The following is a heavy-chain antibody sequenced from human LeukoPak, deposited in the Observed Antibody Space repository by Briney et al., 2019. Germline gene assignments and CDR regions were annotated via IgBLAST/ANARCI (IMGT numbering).Heavy chain of an antibody. CDR1: GFTFGSPW. CDR3: ARGRPHGNDY. CDR2: INSDGSAT. V-gene: IGHV3-74*01. J-gene: IGHJ4*02. D-gene: IGHD4-23*01. Sequence: GGSLRLSCAASGFTFGSPWMHWVRQAPGKGLVWVSRINSDGSATAYADSVKGRFTISRDNAENTLYLQMNSLRVEDTAVYYRARGRPHGNDYWGQGTLVTVSS.